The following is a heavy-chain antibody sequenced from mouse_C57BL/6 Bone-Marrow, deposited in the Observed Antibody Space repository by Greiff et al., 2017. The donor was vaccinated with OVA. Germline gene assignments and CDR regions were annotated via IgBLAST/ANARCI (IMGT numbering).Heavy chain of an antibody. CDR3: TRHEMDY. CDR2: ISSGGSYT. J-gene: IGHJ4*01. CDR1: GFTFSSYG. Sequence: VQLQQSGGDLVKPGGSLKLSCAASGFTFSSYGMSWVRQTPDKRLEWVATISSGGSYTYYPDSVKGRFTISRDNAKNTLYLQMSSLKSEDTAMYYCTRHEMDYWGQGTSVTVSS. V-gene: IGHV5-6*01.